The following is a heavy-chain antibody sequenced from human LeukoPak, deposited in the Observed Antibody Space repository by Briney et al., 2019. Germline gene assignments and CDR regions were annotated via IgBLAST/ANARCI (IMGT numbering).Heavy chain of an antibody. V-gene: IGHV4-39*01. CDR2: IYYSGST. D-gene: IGHD3-10*01. Sequence: SETLSLTCAVSGGSISSNSYYWGWIGQPPGKGLEWIGSIYYSGSTYYNPSLKSRVTVSVDTSKNQFSLKLSSVTAADTAVYYCARTRYYYNSRSYGAPYYFDYWGQGTLVTVSS. CDR3: ARTRYYYNSRSYGAPYYFDY. J-gene: IGHJ4*02. CDR1: GGSISSNSYY.